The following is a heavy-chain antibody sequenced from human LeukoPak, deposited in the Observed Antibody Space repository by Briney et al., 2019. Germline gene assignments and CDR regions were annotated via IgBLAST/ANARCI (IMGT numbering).Heavy chain of an antibody. Sequence: GESLKISCKGSGYSFTSYWIDWVRQMAGKGLEWMGSIYPDDSDTRYSPSFQGQVTISADKSISTAYLQWSSLKASDTAMYYCARLVGATPFDYWGQGTLVTVSS. CDR3: ARLVGATPFDY. V-gene: IGHV5-51*01. J-gene: IGHJ4*02. CDR2: IYPDDSDT. CDR1: GYSFTSYW. D-gene: IGHD1-26*01.